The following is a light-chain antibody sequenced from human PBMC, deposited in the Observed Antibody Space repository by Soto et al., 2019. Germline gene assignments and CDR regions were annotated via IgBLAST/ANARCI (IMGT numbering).Light chain of an antibody. Sequence: QSVLTQPASVSGSPGQSITISCTGTSSDVGIYNYVSWYQQHPGKAPKLIIYDVSNRPSGVSSRFSGSKSGNTASLTISGLRAEDETDYYCSSYTSSTTWVFGGGTKLTVL. J-gene: IGLJ3*02. V-gene: IGLV2-14*01. CDR1: SSDVGIYNY. CDR3: SSYTSSTTWV. CDR2: DVS.